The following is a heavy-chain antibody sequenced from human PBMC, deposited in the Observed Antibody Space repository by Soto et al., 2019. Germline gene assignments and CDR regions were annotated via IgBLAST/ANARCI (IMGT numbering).Heavy chain of an antibody. CDR2: VSVDGSLE. D-gene: IGHD3-22*01. J-gene: IGHJ4*02. CDR1: GFTFSTYA. CDR3: ARRRAGSGYYFDH. Sequence: QVQLVESGGGVVQPGGSVRLSCVASGFTFSTYAIHWVRQAPGKGLEWVALVSVDGSLEYYADSVKGRSTVSRDNSKSTLYFQMNSLRPEDTAFYYCARRRAGSGYYFDHWGQGTLVTVSS. V-gene: IGHV3-30-3*01.